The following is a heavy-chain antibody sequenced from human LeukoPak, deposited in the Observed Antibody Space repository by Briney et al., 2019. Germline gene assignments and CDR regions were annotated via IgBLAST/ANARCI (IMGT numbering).Heavy chain of an antibody. CDR2: IYTSGST. J-gene: IGHJ6*03. CDR3: ARGLSYSYYYMDV. CDR1: GGSISSGSYY. V-gene: IGHV4-61*02. D-gene: IGHD6-19*01. Sequence: SETLSLTCTVSGGSISSGSYYWSWIRQPAGKGLEWIGRIYTSGSTNYNPSLKSRVTISVDTSKNQFSLRLSSVTAADTAVYYCARGLSYSYYYMDVWGKGTTVTISS.